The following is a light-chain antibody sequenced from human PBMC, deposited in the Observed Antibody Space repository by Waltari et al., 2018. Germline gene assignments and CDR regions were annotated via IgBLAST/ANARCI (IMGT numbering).Light chain of an antibody. V-gene: IGLV2-14*03. J-gene: IGLJ1*01. CDR3: NSYTNSGTYV. CDR2: DVS. CDR1: RSDVGTHNY. Sequence: QSALTQPASVSGSPGQSITISCTGTRSDVGTHNYVSWYQQRPGKAPDLIIFDVSNRPSGVSIRFSGSKSGNTASLTISGLQAEDEADYYCNSYTNSGTYV.